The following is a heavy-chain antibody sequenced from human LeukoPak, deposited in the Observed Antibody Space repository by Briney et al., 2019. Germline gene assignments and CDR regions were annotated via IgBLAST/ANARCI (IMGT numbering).Heavy chain of an antibody. CDR1: GGTFSSYA. D-gene: IGHD2-2*01. V-gene: IGHV1-69*13. CDR2: IIPIFGTA. Sequence: SVKVSCKASGGTFSSYAISWVRQAPGQGLEWMGGIIPIFGTANYAQKFQGGVTITADESTSTAYMELSSLRSEDTAVYYCARAAQLLLRDYYYMDVWGKGTTVTVSS. J-gene: IGHJ6*03. CDR3: ARAAQLLLRDYYYMDV.